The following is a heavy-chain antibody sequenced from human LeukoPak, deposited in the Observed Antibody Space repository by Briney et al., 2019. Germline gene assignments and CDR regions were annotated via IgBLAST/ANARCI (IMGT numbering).Heavy chain of an antibody. Sequence: PSETLSLTCTVSGGSLSSYYWSWLRQPPGKGLEWIGYIYYSGSTNYNPSRKSRVTISVDTSKNQFSLKLSSVTAADTAVYYCARGRYSSSWYVVDYWGQGTLVTVSS. V-gene: IGHV4-59*01. J-gene: IGHJ4*02. CDR2: IYYSGST. D-gene: IGHD6-13*01. CDR3: ARGRYSSSWYVVDY. CDR1: GGSLSSYY.